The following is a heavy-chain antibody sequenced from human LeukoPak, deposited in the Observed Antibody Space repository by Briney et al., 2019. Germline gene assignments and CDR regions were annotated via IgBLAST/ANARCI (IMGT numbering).Heavy chain of an antibody. CDR3: ARALYNRGWYPDYFDS. CDR2: VTAAGTL. Sequence: GGSLRLSCAASGFNFSTYGVHWVRQAPGKGLEWISYVTAAGTLYYADSVKGRFTISRDNAKNSLYLQMNSLRGEDTAVYYCARALYNRGWYPDYFDSWGQGTLVTVSA. CDR1: GFNFSTYG. V-gene: IGHV3-48*01. D-gene: IGHD6-19*01. J-gene: IGHJ4*02.